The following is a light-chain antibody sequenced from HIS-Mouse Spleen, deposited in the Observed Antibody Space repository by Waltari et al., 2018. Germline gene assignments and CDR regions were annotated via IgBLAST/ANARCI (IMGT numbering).Light chain of an antibody. Sequence: SYELTQPPSVSVSPGQTARITCSGDALPKKYAYWYQQKSGQAPVLVSEEDSKRPSGIPGRFSGSSSGTMATLTISGAQVEDEADYYCYSTDSSGNHRVFGGGTKLTVL. CDR3: YSTDSSGNHRV. CDR2: EDS. CDR1: ALPKKY. J-gene: IGLJ2*01. V-gene: IGLV3-10*01.